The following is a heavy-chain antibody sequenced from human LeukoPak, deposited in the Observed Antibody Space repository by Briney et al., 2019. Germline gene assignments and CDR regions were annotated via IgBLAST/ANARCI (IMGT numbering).Heavy chain of an antibody. J-gene: IGHJ4*02. V-gene: IGHV1-8*01. CDR1: GYTFTSYD. D-gene: IGHD5-12*01. Sequence: ASVKVSCKASGYTFTSYDINWVRQATGQGLEWMGWMNPNSGNTGYAQKFQGRVTMTRNTSISTAYVELSSLRSEDTAVYYCARVGYSGYDPDYWGQGTLVTVSS. CDR3: ARVGYSGYDPDY. CDR2: MNPNSGNT.